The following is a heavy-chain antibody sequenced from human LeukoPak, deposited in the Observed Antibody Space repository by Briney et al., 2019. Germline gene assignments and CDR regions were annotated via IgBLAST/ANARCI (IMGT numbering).Heavy chain of an antibody. CDR1: GFTFSSYA. V-gene: IGHV3-23*01. J-gene: IGHJ6*03. Sequence: GGSLRLSCAASGFTFSSYAMSWVRQAPGKGLEWVSAISDSGGSTYYADSVQGRFTISRDNSKNTLYLQMNTLRAEDMAVYYCAKDGYDYYYYYMDVWGKGTTVTVSS. CDR3: AKDGYDYYYYYMDV. D-gene: IGHD1-1*01. CDR2: ISDSGGST.